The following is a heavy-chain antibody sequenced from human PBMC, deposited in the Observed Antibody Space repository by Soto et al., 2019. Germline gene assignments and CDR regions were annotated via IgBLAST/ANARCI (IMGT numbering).Heavy chain of an antibody. CDR2: IYYSGST. Sequence: SETLSLTCTVSGGSISSSSYYWGGIRQPPGKGLEWIGSIYYSGSTYYNPSLKSRVTMSLDKSNNRFSLNLTSVTAADTAVYFCARSVSITPRNRFSYYYMDVWGKGTTVTVSS. D-gene: IGHD3-10*01. V-gene: IGHV4-39*07. J-gene: IGHJ6*03. CDR3: ARSVSITPRNRFSYYYMDV. CDR1: GGSISSSSYY.